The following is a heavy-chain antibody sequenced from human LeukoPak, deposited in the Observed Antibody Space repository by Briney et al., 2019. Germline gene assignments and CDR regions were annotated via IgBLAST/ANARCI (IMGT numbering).Heavy chain of an antibody. CDR3: ARGVYDSGGYYRVLDY. Sequence: PGGSLRLSCAASGFTFSSYWMHWVRQAPGKGLVWVSRIDSDGSTTSYADSVKGRFTISRDNAKNTLFLQMNSLRAEDTAAYYCARGVYDSGGYYRVLDYWGQGTLVTVSS. CDR1: GFTFSSYW. D-gene: IGHD3-22*01. J-gene: IGHJ4*02. CDR2: IDSDGSTT. V-gene: IGHV3-74*01.